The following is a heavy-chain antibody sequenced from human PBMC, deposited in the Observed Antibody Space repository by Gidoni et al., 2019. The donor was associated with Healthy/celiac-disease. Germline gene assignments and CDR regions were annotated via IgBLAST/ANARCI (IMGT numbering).Heavy chain of an antibody. CDR1: GFTFSSYE. Sequence: EVQLVESGGGLVQPGGSLRRSCAASGFTFSSYEMNWVRQAPGKGLEWVSYISSSGSTIYYADSVKGRFTISRDNAKNSLYLQMNSLRAEDTAVYYCARAGTYYYDSSGYYESTRFDYWGQGTLVTVSS. D-gene: IGHD3-22*01. J-gene: IGHJ4*02. CDR2: ISSSGSTI. CDR3: ARAGTYYYDSSGYYESTRFDY. V-gene: IGHV3-48*03.